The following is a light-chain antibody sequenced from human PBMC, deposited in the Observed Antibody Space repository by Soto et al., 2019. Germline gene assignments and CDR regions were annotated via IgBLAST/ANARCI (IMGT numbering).Light chain of an antibody. CDR3: QQRSNWWWT. CDR2: GAS. V-gene: IGKV3-11*01. J-gene: IGKJ1*01. CDR1: QNVASN. Sequence: EIVMTQSPATLSVSPGERATLSCRASQNVASNLAWYQQRPGQAPRLLIYGASNRATGIPARFSGSGSGTDFTLTISSLEPEDFAVYYCQQRSNWWWTFGQGTKVDIK.